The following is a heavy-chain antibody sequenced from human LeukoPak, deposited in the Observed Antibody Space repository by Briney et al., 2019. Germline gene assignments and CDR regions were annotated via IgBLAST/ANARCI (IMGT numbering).Heavy chain of an antibody. CDR1: GYTFTGYY. D-gene: IGHD3-22*01. V-gene: IGHV1-2*04. CDR2: INPNSGGT. Sequence: GASVKVSCTASGYTFTGYYMHWVRQAPGQGLEWMGWINPNSGGTNCAQKFQGWVTMTRDTSISTAYMELSRLRSDDTAVYYCARALASYYYDSSGYYDYWGQGTLVTVSS. J-gene: IGHJ4*02. CDR3: ARALASYYYDSSGYYDY.